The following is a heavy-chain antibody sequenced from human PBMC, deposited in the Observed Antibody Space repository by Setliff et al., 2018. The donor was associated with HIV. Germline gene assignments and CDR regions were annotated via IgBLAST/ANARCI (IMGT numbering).Heavy chain of an antibody. CDR1: GGSISSSSYY. CDR2: VYYSGST. CDR3: ARDGYSSSWYVISGSFDY. J-gene: IGHJ4*02. D-gene: IGHD6-13*01. V-gene: IGHV4-39*07. Sequence: SETLSLTCIVSGGSISSSSYYWGWIRQPPGKGLEWIGTVYYSGSTYYNPSLKSRVTISVDTSENHFSLKLSPVTAADTAVYYCARDGYSSSWYVISGSFDYWGQGILVTVSS.